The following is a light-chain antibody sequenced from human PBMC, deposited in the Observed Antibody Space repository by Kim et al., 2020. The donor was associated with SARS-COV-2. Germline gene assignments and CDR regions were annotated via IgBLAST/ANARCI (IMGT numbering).Light chain of an antibody. J-gene: IGKJ1*01. CDR3: QQYNDWPGT. V-gene: IGKV3-15*01. CDR2: GAS. Sequence: EIVMTQSPATLSVSPGGRATLSCRASQTVRNNLAWYQQKPGQAPRLLIYGASTRATGIPGNFSGSWSGTEFTLTISSLQSEDFGVYYCQQYNDWPGTFGQGTKVEIK. CDR1: QTVRNN.